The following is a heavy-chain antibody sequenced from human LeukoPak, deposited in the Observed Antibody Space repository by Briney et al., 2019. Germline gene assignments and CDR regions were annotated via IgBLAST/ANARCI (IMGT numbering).Heavy chain of an antibody. CDR1: GGSISSYY. CDR3: ARDMGRFPNAFDI. V-gene: IGHV4-59*01. J-gene: IGHJ3*02. Sequence: PSETLSLTCTVSGGSISSYYWSWIRQPPGKGLEWIGYIYYSGSTNYNPSLKSRVTISVDTSKNQFSLKLCSVTAADTAVYYCARDMGRFPNAFDIWGQGTMVTVSS. D-gene: IGHD3-3*01. CDR2: IYYSGST.